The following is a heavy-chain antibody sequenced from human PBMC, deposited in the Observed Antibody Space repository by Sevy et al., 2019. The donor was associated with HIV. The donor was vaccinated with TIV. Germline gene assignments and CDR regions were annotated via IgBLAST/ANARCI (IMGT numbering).Heavy chain of an antibody. CDR3: ATKIIVPAATAAFDI. Sequence: GGSLRLSCAASGFTFSSYAMSWVRQAPGKGLEWVSAISGSGGSTYYADSVKGRFTISRDNSKNTLYRQMNSLRAEDTAVYYCATKIIVPAATAAFDIWGQGTMVTVSS. CDR2: ISGSGGST. J-gene: IGHJ3*02. D-gene: IGHD2-2*01. CDR1: GFTFSSYA. V-gene: IGHV3-23*01.